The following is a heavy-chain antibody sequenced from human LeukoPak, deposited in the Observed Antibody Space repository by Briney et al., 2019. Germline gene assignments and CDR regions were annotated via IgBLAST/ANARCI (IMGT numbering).Heavy chain of an antibody. CDR2: IYYSGST. J-gene: IGHJ4*02. Sequence: PSETLSLTCTVSGGSISSYYWSWIRQPPGKGLEWIGYIYYSGSTNYNPSLKSRVTISVDTSKNQFSLKLSSVTAADTAVYYCASGRSHYFDYWGQGTLVTVSS. CDR3: ASGRSHYFDY. V-gene: IGHV4-59*08. CDR1: GGSISSYY.